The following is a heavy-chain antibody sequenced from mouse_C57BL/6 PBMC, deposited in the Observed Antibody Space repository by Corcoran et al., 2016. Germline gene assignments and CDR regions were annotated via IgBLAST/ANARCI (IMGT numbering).Heavy chain of an antibody. CDR3: ATGFAY. J-gene: IGHJ3*01. CDR2: INPNNGGT. CDR1: GYTFTDYN. V-gene: IGHV1-18*01. Sequence: EVQLQQSGPELVKPGASVKIPCKASGYTFTDYNMDWVKQSHGKSLEWIGDINPNNGGTIYNQKFKGKATLTVAKSSSTAYMELRSLTSEDTAVYYCATGFAYWGQGTLVTVSA.